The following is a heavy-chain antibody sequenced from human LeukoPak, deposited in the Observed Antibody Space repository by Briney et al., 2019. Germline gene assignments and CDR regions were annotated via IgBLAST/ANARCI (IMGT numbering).Heavy chain of an antibody. D-gene: IGHD3-10*01. CDR1: GFTFSNYV. Sequence: GGSLRLSCAASGFTFSNYVMTWVRQAPGKGLEWVSAISGSGGTTYYADSVKGRFTIPRDNSKDTLYLQMNSLRVEDTAVYYCADDSGYWGQGTLVTVSS. CDR2: ISGSGGTT. V-gene: IGHV3-23*01. J-gene: IGHJ4*02. CDR3: ADDSGY.